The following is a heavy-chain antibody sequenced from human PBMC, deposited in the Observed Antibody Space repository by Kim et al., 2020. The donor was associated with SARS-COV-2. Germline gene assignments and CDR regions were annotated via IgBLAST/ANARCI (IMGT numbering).Heavy chain of an antibody. Sequence: GGSLRLSCVASGFTFSSSLLPLFRPAPCPWLVWVSRVNSDGSSTSYADSVKGRFTISRDNARNTLYLQMNSLRAEDTAVYYCASLSTGYVWDKFDYWGRGTLVTVSS. CDR3: ASLSTGYVWDKFDY. CDR1: GFTFSSSL. CDR2: VNSDGSST. D-gene: IGHD3-16*01. V-gene: IGHV3-74*01. J-gene: IGHJ4*02.